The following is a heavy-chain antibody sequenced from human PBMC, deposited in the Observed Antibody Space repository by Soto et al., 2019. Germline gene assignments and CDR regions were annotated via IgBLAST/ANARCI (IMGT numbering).Heavy chain of an antibody. CDR2: LFGSGGGI. CDR3: AKDRQPDGLWPCDH. V-gene: IGHV3-23*04. D-gene: IGHD2-21*01. J-gene: IGHJ4*02. Sequence: DVQLVESGGGLVQPGTSLRLSCAASGFTFRTYAMSWVRQAPGKGLEWVAGLFGSGGGISYADSVKGRFTISRDNSKNVLYLQMDSLRAEDTAVYYCAKDRQPDGLWPCDHWGQGTRVTVSS. CDR1: GFTFRTYA.